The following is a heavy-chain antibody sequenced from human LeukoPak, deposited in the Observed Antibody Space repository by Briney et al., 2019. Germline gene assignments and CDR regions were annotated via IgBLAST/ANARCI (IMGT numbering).Heavy chain of an antibody. D-gene: IGHD4/OR15-4a*01. CDR2: VSASSGST. CDR1: GYTFTTYG. Sequence: ASVTVSFKASGYTFTTYGITWVRQAPGQGLEWVGWVSASSGSTYFAEKFQGRAAMTTETSATTAYMELRSLRSDDTAVYYCARGYLKDYIEYWGQGTLVTVSS. J-gene: IGHJ4*02. CDR3: ARGYLKDYIEY. V-gene: IGHV1-18*01.